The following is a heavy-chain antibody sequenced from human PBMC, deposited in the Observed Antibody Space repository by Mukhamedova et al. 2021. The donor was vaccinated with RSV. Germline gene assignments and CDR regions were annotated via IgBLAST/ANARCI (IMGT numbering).Heavy chain of an antibody. V-gene: IGHV3-23*01. CDR3: ARIGVREGVDY. D-gene: IGHD2-8*01. Sequence: VKGRSTISRDNSKNALSLQMNSLRAEDTALYYCARIGVREGVDYWGRGTLVTVSS. J-gene: IGHJ4*02.